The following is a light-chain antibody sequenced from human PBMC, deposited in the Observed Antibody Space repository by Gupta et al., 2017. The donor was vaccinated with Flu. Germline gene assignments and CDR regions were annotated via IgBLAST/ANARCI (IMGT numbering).Light chain of an antibody. CDR1: QSFLYRHAINNY. CDR3: QQYSLAPLT. V-gene: IGKV4-1*01. CDR2: WAS. J-gene: IGKJ4*01. Sequence: YKSSQSFLYRHAINNYLTWYQQKPGQPPKLLIYWASTRESGVPARFSGSGSATDFTLTISSLQAEDVAIYYCQQYSLAPLTFGGGTKVEIK.